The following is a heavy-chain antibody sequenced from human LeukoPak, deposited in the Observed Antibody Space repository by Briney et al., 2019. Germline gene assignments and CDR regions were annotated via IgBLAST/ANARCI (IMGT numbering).Heavy chain of an antibody. Sequence: GSLRLSCAASGFPFNSYVMSWVRQAPGKGLEWVSAISGSGGGTYYADSVKGRFTISRDNSKNTLYLQTNSLRAEDTAVYYCARRGAAGTYYFDYWGQGTLVTVSS. J-gene: IGHJ4*02. D-gene: IGHD6-13*01. V-gene: IGHV3-23*01. CDR3: ARRGAAGTYYFDY. CDR2: ISGSGGGT. CDR1: GFPFNSYV.